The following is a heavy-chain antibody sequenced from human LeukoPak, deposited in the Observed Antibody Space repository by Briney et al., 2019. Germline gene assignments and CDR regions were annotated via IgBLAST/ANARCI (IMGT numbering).Heavy chain of an antibody. CDR2: ILYDGSDE. V-gene: IGHV3-30*18. CDR1: GFILSSHG. J-gene: IGHJ3*02. D-gene: IGHD1-26*01. Sequence: GGSLRLSCRGSGFILSSHGMQWVRQARGKGVEGVAVILYDGSDENYADSVKGRFTITRENSKDPLYLQMNRLGSEDTAVYYCAKGPILGTKRGAFDIWGQGTMVTVSS. CDR3: AKGPILGTKRGAFDI.